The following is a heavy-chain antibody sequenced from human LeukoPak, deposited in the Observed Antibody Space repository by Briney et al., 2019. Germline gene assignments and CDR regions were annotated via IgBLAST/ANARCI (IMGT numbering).Heavy chain of an antibody. D-gene: IGHD2-2*02. CDR2: INHSGST. Sequence: PSEALSLTCTVYGESFSAYYWSWIRQPPGKGLEWIGEINHSGSTNYNPSLKSRVTISVDTSKNQFSLKLTSVTAADTAVYYCARGELVVVPAAIFDFWGQGTLVTVSS. CDR3: ARGELVVVPAAIFDF. CDR1: GESFSAYY. J-gene: IGHJ4*02. V-gene: IGHV4-34*01.